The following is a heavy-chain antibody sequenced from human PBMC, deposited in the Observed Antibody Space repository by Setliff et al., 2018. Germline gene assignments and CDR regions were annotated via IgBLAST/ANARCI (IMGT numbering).Heavy chain of an antibody. V-gene: IGHV3-15*01. CDR1: GFTFSNAW. Sequence: GASVKVSCAASGFTFSNAWMSWVRQAPGKGLEWVGRIKSKTDGGTTDYAAPVKGRFTISRDDSKSIAYLQMNSLKTEDTAVYYCTRSSSSGLVYYFDYWGQGTLVTVSS. J-gene: IGHJ4*02. CDR3: TRSSSSGLVYYFDY. CDR2: IKSKTDGGTT. D-gene: IGHD6-6*01.